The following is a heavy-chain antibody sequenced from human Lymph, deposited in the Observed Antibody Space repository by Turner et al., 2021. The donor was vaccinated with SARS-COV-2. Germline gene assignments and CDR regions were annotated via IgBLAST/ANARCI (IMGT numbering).Heavy chain of an antibody. Sequence: QVQLVQSGTEVKKPGSSVKVSCKDSGGPFSSHVISWVRQAPGQGLEWMGGIIPMFGTANYAQKFQGRVTITADESTSTAYMELSSLRSDDTAVYYCARVGSSVVPYYYYGMDVWGQGTTVTVSS. V-gene: IGHV1-69*01. CDR1: GGPFSSHV. D-gene: IGHD3-22*01. CDR2: IIPMFGTA. CDR3: ARVGSSVVPYYYYGMDV. J-gene: IGHJ6*02.